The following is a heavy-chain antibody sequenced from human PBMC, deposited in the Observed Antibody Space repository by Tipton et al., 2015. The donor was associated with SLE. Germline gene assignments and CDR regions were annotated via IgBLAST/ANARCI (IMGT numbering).Heavy chain of an antibody. CDR3: ARHDTGDPFDY. D-gene: IGHD7-27*01. Sequence: VQLVQSGAEVKKPGASVKVSCKASGYNFASYWIGWVRQMPGKGLEWMGIIYPGDSDTRYSPSFQGQVTISADKSINTAYLQWSSLKASDTAMYYCARHDTGDPFDYWGQGTLVTVSS. CDR1: GYNFASYW. V-gene: IGHV5-51*01. J-gene: IGHJ4*02. CDR2: IYPGDSDT.